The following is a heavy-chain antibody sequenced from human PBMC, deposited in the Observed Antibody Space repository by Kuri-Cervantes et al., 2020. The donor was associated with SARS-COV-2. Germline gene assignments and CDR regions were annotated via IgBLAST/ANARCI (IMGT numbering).Heavy chain of an antibody. Sequence: SETLSLTCTVSGGSISSGDYYWSWIRQPPGKGLEWIGYIYYSGSTYYNPSLKSRVTISVATSKNQFSLKLSSVTAADTAVYYCARQSVTIFGVVTTGDAFDIWGQGTMVTVSS. V-gene: IGHV4-30-4*08. J-gene: IGHJ3*02. D-gene: IGHD3-3*01. CDR2: IYYSGST. CDR3: ARQSVTIFGVVTTGDAFDI. CDR1: GGSISSGDYY.